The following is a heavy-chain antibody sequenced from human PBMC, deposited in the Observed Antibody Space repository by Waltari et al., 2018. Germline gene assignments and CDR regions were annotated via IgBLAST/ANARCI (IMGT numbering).Heavy chain of an antibody. CDR3: ARVGPYCGGDCPPGW. Sequence: QVQLVQSGAAVKKPGASVKVSCTASGYTFTGYYMHWVRQAPGQGLEWMGWINPNSGGTNYAQKFQGRVTMTRDTSISTAYMELSRLRSDDTAVYYCARVGPYCGGDCPPGWWGQGTLVTVSS. CDR2: INPNSGGT. V-gene: IGHV1-2*02. CDR1: GYTFTGYY. J-gene: IGHJ4*02. D-gene: IGHD2-21*01.